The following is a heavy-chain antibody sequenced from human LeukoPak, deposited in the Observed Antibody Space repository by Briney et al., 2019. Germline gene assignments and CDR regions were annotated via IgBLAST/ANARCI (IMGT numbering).Heavy chain of an antibody. CDR3: ATRDQSRTDIVPPDY. V-gene: IGHV4-4*02. D-gene: IGHD5-24*01. CDR2: IYHGGNT. Sequence: SLTXXXXGXSXXSNNWXTWVRQPPGKGLEWIGEIYHGGNTNYSPSLKTRVTISMDKSKNHLSLNLNSVTAADTAVYYCATRDQSRTDIVPPDYWGQGTLVTVSS. CDR1: GXSXXSNNW. J-gene: IGHJ4*02.